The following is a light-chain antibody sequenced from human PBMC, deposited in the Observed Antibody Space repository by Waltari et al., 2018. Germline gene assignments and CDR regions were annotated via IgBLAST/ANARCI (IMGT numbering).Light chain of an antibody. V-gene: IGKV1-39*01. Sequence: DIQMTQSPVSLSASVGDTVTITCRASHNIGTFLSWYQQRPGKAPTVLIYAASTLQRGVPSRFSCSGSGTDFTLTIFSLQPEDFATYFCQQTYSALCCTFGQGTKLEIK. CDR1: HNIGTF. CDR3: QQTYSALCCT. J-gene: IGKJ2*02. CDR2: AAS.